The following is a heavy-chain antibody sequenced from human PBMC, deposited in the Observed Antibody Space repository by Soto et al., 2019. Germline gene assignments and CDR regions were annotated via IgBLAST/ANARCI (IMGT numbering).Heavy chain of an antibody. CDR3: ARDRGVLRYFDWLEAPHRGAFDS. J-gene: IGHJ3*02. V-gene: IGHV1-18*01. CDR2: ISAYNGNT. D-gene: IGHD3-9*01. Sequence: QVQLVQSGAEVKKPGASVKVSCKASGYTFTSYGISWLRQAPGQGLEWMGWISAYNGNTNYAQKLRGRVTMTSDTSASTAYMELRSLRSDETAVYYCARDRGVLRYFDWLEAPHRGAFDSWGQGTMVTVSS. CDR1: GYTFTSYG.